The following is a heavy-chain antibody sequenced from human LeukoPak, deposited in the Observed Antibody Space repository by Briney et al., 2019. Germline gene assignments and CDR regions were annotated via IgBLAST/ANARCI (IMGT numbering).Heavy chain of an antibody. CDR3: ARDYYDSSGYYYEGY. CDR2: ISYDGSNK. Sequence: GRSLRLSCAASGFTFSSYGMHWVRQAPGKGLEWVAVISYDGSNKYYADSVKGRFTISRDNSKNTLYLQMNSLRAEDTAVYYCARDYYDSSGYYYEGYWGQGTLVTVSS. V-gene: IGHV3-30*03. J-gene: IGHJ4*02. CDR1: GFTFSSYG. D-gene: IGHD3-22*01.